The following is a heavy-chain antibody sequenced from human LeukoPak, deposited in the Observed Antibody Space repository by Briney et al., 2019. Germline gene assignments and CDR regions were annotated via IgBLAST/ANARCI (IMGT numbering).Heavy chain of an antibody. J-gene: IGHJ6*02. V-gene: IGHV1-18*01. Sequence: ASVKVSCTASGYTFTSYGISWVRQAPGQGLEWMGLISAYNGNTNYAQKLQGRVTMTTDTSTSTAYMEMRSLRSDDTAVYYCARQGLARAYYYGMDVWGQGTTVTVSS. CDR1: GYTFTSYG. D-gene: IGHD3-16*01. CDR2: ISAYNGNT. CDR3: ARQGLARAYYYGMDV.